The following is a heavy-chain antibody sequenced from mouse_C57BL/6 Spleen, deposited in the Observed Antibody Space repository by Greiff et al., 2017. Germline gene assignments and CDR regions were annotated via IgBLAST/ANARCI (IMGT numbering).Heavy chain of an antibody. Sequence: QVHVKQSGPELVKPGASVKISCKASGYAFSSSWMNWVKQRPGKGLEWIGRIYPGDGDTNYNGKFKGKATLTADKSSSTAYMQLSSLTSEDSAVYFCAHGLRRDYFDYWGQGTTLTVSS. J-gene: IGHJ2*01. V-gene: IGHV1-82*01. CDR2: IYPGDGDT. CDR3: AHGLRRDYFDY. CDR1: GYAFSSSW. D-gene: IGHD2-4*01.